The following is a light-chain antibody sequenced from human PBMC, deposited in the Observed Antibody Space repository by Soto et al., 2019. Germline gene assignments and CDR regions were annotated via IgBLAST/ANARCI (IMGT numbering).Light chain of an antibody. Sequence: EIGITQSPSTLSVSPGERATLSCRASQIVSSNLAWYQQKPGQAPRLLIYGASSRATGVPDRFSGGGSGTDFTLTISSLQPEDFATYYCQQYNSYPITFGQGTRLEIK. CDR2: GAS. CDR1: QIVSSN. J-gene: IGKJ5*01. V-gene: IGKV3D-15*01. CDR3: QQYNSYPIT.